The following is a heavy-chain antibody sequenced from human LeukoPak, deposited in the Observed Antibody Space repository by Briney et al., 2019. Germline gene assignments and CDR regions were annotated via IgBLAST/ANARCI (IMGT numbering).Heavy chain of an antibody. J-gene: IGHJ3*02. D-gene: IGHD4-17*01. CDR1: GGSISSSNW. CDR2: IYHSGST. Sequence: PSGTLSLTCAVSGGSISSSNWWSWVRQPPGKGLEWIGEIYHSGSTNYNPSLKSRVTISVDKSKNQFSLKLSSVTAADTAVYYCARVGYGDDGDAFDIWGQGTMVTVSS. CDR3: ARVGYGDDGDAFDI. V-gene: IGHV4-4*02.